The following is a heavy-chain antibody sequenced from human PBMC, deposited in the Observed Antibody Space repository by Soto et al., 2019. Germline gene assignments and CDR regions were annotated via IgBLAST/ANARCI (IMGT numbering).Heavy chain of an antibody. CDR1: DDSINSDKYY. Sequence: SETLSLTCSVSDDSINSDKYYWGWIRQPPGKGLEWLGSIYYRGNAYYNPSLQTRVTISLDKSKSQFSLKLYSVTAADSAVYFCARLEGLATISYYFDFWGPGALVTVSS. CDR3: ARLEGLATISYYFDF. D-gene: IGHD3-9*01. J-gene: IGHJ4*02. CDR2: IYYRGNA. V-gene: IGHV4-39*01.